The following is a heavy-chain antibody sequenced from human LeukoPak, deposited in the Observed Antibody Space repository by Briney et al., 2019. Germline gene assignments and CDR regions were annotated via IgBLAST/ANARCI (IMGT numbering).Heavy chain of an antibody. CDR1: GYTFTSFG. V-gene: IGHV1-69*05. J-gene: IGHJ4*02. D-gene: IGHD4-23*01. CDR3: ARVRHGGNSFYFDY. Sequence: SVKVSCKASGYTFTSFGISWVRQAPGQGLEWMGGIIPIFGTANYAQKFQGRVTITTDESTSTAYMELSSLRSEDTAVYYCARVRHGGNSFYFDYWGQGTLVTVSS. CDR2: IIPIFGTA.